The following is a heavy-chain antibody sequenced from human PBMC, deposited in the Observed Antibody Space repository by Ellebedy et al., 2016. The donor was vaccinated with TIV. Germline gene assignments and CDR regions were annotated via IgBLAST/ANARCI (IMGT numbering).Heavy chain of an antibody. CDR3: AKERHPRHPRWMGPTYFDY. V-gene: IGHV3-30*18. CDR1: AFTFSAYG. CDR2: ISHDGSKT. J-gene: IGHJ4*02. Sequence: GESLKISCTASAFTFSAYGMPWVRQAPGKGLEWVAVISHDGSKTYYADSVQGRFTISRDNSNNTLYLQMTSLRTEDTAVYYCAKERHPRHPRWMGPTYFDYWGQGTLVAVSS. D-gene: IGHD4-23*01.